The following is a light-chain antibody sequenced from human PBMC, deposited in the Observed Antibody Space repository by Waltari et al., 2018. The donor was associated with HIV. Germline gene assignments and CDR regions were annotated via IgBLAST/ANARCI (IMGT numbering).Light chain of an antibody. J-gene: IGLJ2*01. Sequence: QSALTQPRPVSGSPGQSVTIPCTGTRRDVGGYNYVSWYQQHPGKAPKLLSYACSKRPSGVPERFSYSKSGNTASPTISGLQADDEADYYCCSYAGSYTLVVFGGGTKLTVL. CDR3: CSYAGSYTLVV. V-gene: IGLV2-11*01. CDR1: RRDVGGYNY. CDR2: ACS.